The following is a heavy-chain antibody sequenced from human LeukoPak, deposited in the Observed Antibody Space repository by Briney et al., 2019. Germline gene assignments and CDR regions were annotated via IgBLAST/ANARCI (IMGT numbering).Heavy chain of an antibody. CDR3: ARCRSYDSSGYCDAVDI. V-gene: IGHV4-59*01. CDR1: GGSISSYY. CDR2: IYNSGST. Sequence: SETLSLTCSVSGGSISSYYWSWIRQPPGKGLEWIGYIYNSGSTNYNPSLKSRVTISVDTSKNQFSLMLSSVTAADTAVYYCARCRSYDSSGYCDAVDIWGQGTMVTVSS. J-gene: IGHJ3*02. D-gene: IGHD3-22*01.